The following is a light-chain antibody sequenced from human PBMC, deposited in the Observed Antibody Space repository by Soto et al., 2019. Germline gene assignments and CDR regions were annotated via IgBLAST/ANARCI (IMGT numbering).Light chain of an antibody. CDR3: QQYNDWPPLT. Sequence: EIVMTQSPSTLYVSPGERATLSCSDSQSVSSNLAWYQQKPGQAPRLLIYGTSTRATGVPARFSGSGSGTEFTLTISNLQSEDFAVYYCQQYNDWPPLTFGGGTKVDIK. CDR1: QSVSSN. CDR2: GTS. J-gene: IGKJ4*01. V-gene: IGKV3-15*01.